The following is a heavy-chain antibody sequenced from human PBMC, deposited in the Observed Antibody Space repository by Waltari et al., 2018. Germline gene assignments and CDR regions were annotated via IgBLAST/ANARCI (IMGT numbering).Heavy chain of an antibody. Sequence: QVQLQESGPGLVKPSETLSLTCSVSGDSINNYFWNWIRQPPGKGLEWIGYIRHTGVTKWNPTPGGRVTMSVDTSKGQSSLRLSSVTAADTAVYYCARWNDRGRYFGDWGQGTPVTVSS. CDR3: ARWNDRGRYFGD. CDR1: GDSINNYF. D-gene: IGHD1-1*01. J-gene: IGHJ4*02. V-gene: IGHV4-59*12. CDR2: IRHTGVT.